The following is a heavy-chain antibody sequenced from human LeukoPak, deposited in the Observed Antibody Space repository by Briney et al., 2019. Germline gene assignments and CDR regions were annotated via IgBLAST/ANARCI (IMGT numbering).Heavy chain of an antibody. D-gene: IGHD2-2*01. V-gene: IGHV3-7*01. CDR3: ARDKVVPAATTEDHYMDV. CDR1: GFTFSSYW. Sequence: PGGSLRLSCAASGFTFSSYWMTWVRQAPGKGLEWVANIKKDGSEKEYVSSVKGRFTISRDNAKNSLYLQMNSLRAEDTAVYYCARDKVVPAATTEDHYMDVWGKGTTVTVSS. CDR2: IKKDGSEK. J-gene: IGHJ6*03.